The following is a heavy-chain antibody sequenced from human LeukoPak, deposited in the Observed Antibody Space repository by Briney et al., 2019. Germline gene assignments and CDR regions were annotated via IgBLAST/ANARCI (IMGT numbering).Heavy chain of an antibody. CDR2: ISSSSRYI. Sequence: GGSLRLSCAASGLTFSSYGMNWVRQAPGKGLEWVSSISSSSRYIYYADSVKGRFPNPRDNPKTSLYLQITSLRAGDTAVYTCPSAGTTGTKGMDVWGKGTTVTVSS. CDR1: GLTFSSYG. J-gene: IGHJ6*04. CDR3: PSAGTTGTKGMDV. V-gene: IGHV3-21*01. D-gene: IGHD1-1*01.